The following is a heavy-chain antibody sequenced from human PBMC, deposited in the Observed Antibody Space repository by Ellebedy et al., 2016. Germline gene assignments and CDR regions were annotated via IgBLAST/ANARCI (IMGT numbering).Heavy chain of an antibody. V-gene: IGHV3-23*01. D-gene: IGHD4-17*01. CDR1: GLRINTYF. CDR3: YYGHYSGS. CDR2: ISGGGDTT. Sequence: GESLKISXVASGLRINTYFMSWVRQAPGGGLEWISTISGGGDTTVSADSVKGRFTISRDNFRNTLYLQMNSLRAEDTAVYYCYYGHYSGSWGQGTLVTVSS. J-gene: IGHJ4*02.